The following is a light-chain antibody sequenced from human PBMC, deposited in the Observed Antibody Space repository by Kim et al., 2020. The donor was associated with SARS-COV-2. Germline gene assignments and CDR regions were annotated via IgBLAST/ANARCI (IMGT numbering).Light chain of an antibody. CDR2: GGS. CDR3: HQSRT. Sequence: PVNLSLSPGETVTLSCRARQTVSRPLAWYQQKPGQAPRLLIYGGSKRATGIPARFTGSGSGTDFTLTISSLEAEDSAVYYCHQSRTFGGGTKV. V-gene: IGKV3-11*01. CDR1: QTVSRP. J-gene: IGKJ4*01.